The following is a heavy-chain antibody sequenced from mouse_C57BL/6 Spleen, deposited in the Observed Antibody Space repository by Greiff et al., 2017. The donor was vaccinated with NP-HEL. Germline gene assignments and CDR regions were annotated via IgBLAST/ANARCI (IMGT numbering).Heavy chain of an antibody. J-gene: IGHJ4*01. CDR1: GYSITSGYY. Sequence: VQLQESGPGLVKPSQSLSLTCSVTGYSITSGYYWNWIRQFPGNKLEWMGYISYDGSNNSNPSLKNRISITRDTSKNQFFLKLNSVTTEDTATYYCATTGDYYAMDYWGQGTSVTVSS. CDR2: ISYDGSN. CDR3: ATTGDYYAMDY. D-gene: IGHD4-1*01. V-gene: IGHV3-6*01.